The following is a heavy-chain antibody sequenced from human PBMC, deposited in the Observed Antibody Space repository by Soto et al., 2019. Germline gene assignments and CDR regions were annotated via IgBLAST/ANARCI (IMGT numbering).Heavy chain of an antibody. Sequence: SQTLSLTCAISGDSVSSNSAAWNWIRQSPSRGLEWLGRTYYRSKWYNDYAVSVKSRITINPDTSKNQFSLQLNSVTPEDTAVYYCARGRVAAAGTKTRSYYYYYGMDVWGQGTTVTVSS. CDR1: GDSVSSNSAA. CDR3: ARGRVAAAGTKTRSYYYYYGMDV. D-gene: IGHD6-13*01. J-gene: IGHJ6*02. V-gene: IGHV6-1*01. CDR2: TYYRSKWYN.